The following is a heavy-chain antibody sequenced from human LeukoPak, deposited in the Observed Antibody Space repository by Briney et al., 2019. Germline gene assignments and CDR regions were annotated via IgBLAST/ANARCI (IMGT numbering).Heavy chain of an antibody. CDR1: GGSISSSSYY. V-gene: IGHV4-39*01. D-gene: IGHD1-26*01. Sequence: AETLSLTCTVSGGSISSSSYYWGWIRQPPGKWLEWIGSIYYSGNTYYNPSLKSRVTISVDTSKNQFSLKLSSVTAADTAVYDCARGVGAHFDYWGQGTLVTVSS. J-gene: IGHJ4*02. CDR3: ARGVGAHFDY. CDR2: IYYSGNT.